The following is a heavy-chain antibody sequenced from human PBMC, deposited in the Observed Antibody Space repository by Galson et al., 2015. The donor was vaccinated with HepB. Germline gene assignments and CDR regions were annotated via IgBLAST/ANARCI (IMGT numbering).Heavy chain of an antibody. CDR3: ARLGYCSSTSCYLGYYYGMDV. CDR1: GFTFSSYD. V-gene: IGHV3-30*03. D-gene: IGHD2-2*01. Sequence: LRLSCAASGFTFSSYDTHWVRQAPGKGLEWVAVISYDGSHKYYADSVKGRFTISRDNSKNTLYLQMNSLRAEDTAVYYCARLGYCSSTSCYLGYYYGMDVWGQGTTVTVSS. CDR2: ISYDGSHK. J-gene: IGHJ6*02.